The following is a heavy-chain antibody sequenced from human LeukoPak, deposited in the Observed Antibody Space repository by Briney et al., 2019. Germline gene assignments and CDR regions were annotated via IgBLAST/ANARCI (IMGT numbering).Heavy chain of an antibody. CDR1: GGSISSYY. Sequence: PSETLSLTCTVSGGSISSYYWSRIRQPPGKGLEWIGYIYYSGSTKYNPSLRSRVTISADTSKNQFSLKLSSVTAADTAVYYCARHLRGEQQLSGFDYWGQGTPVTVSS. CDR3: ARHLRGEQQLSGFDY. D-gene: IGHD6-13*01. V-gene: IGHV4-59*08. J-gene: IGHJ4*02. CDR2: IYYSGST.